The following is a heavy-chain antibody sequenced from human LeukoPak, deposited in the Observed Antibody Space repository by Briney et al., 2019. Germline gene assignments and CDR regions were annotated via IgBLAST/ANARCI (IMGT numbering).Heavy chain of an antibody. Sequence: AGGSLRVSCAASGFTFRRYWMSWARQASGKGLEWVANIKQDGSEKYYVDSVKGRFTISRDNAKNSLYLQMNSLRAEDTAVYYCVGLGEDYWGQGTLVTVSS. CDR1: GFTFRRYW. J-gene: IGHJ4*02. CDR3: VGLGEDY. D-gene: IGHD3-10*01. CDR2: IKQDGSEK. V-gene: IGHV3-7*02.